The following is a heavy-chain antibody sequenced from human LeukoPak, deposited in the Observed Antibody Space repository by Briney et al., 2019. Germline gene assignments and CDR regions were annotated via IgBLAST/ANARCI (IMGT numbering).Heavy chain of an antibody. CDR3: ARAGISGYFYPNEYFNH. J-gene: IGHJ1*01. CDR1: GFNFDDYY. V-gene: IGHV3-11*04. D-gene: IGHD3-22*01. CDR2: ISSSSGAM. Sequence: GSLRLSCVGSGFNFDDYYMSWIRQAPGKGLEWVSYISSSSGAMYYLDSVKGRFTISRDNAKSSLYLQMNSLQVEDSAVYFCARAGISGYFYPNEYFNHWGPGTRVVVSS.